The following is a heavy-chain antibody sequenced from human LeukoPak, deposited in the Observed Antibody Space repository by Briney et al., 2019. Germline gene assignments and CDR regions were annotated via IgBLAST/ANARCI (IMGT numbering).Heavy chain of an antibody. CDR2: ISGNNGNT. V-gene: IGHV1-18*01. D-gene: IGHD3-10*01. Sequence: ASVKVSCKASGYTFTSYGISWVRQAPGQGLEWMGWISGNNGNTNYAEQFQGRVTMTTDTSTSTAYMEMRSLRSDDTAVYFCARETTLVKRIMTGIYYYHMDVWGKGTTVTVSS. CDR3: ARETTLVKRIMTGIYYYHMDV. CDR1: GYTFTSYG. J-gene: IGHJ6*03.